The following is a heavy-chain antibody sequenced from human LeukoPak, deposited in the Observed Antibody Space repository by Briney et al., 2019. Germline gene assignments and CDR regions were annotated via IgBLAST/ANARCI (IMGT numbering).Heavy chain of an antibody. V-gene: IGHV4-28*03. CDR2: IYHSGST. CDR3: ARGAPPASGYCSGGSCAFDP. Sequence: SETLSLTCAVSGYSITSSSWWGWIRQPPGKGLEWIGYIYHSGSTYYNPSLKSRVTISVDRSKNQFSLKLSSVTAADTAVYYCARGAPPASGYCSGGSCAFDPWGQGTLVTVSS. J-gene: IGHJ5*02. CDR1: GYSITSSSW. D-gene: IGHD2-15*01.